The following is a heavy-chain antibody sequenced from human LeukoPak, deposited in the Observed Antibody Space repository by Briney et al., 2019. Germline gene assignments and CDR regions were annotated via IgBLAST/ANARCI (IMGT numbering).Heavy chain of an antibody. CDR1: GYSFGSYW. V-gene: IGHV5-51*01. Sequence: GESLKISCKGSGYSFGSYWIGWVRQMPGKGLEWMGIIYPDDSDTRYSPSFQGQVTISADKSISTAYLQWSSLKASDTAMYYCARHPYCAGDCYSDYWGQGTLVTVSS. CDR2: IYPDDSDT. CDR3: ARHPYCAGDCYSDY. D-gene: IGHD2-21*02. J-gene: IGHJ4*02.